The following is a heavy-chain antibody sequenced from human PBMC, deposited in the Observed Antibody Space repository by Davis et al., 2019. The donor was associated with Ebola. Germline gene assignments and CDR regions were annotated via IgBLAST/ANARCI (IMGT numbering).Heavy chain of an antibody. J-gene: IGHJ4*02. D-gene: IGHD3-22*01. CDR1: GFTFSSYA. CDR3: ARATYYYDSSGYPGGYYFDY. CDR2: ISGSGGST. Sequence: GESLKISCAASGFTFSSYAMSWVRQAPGKGLEWVSAISGSGGSTYYADSVKGRFTISRDNSKNTLYLQMNSLRAEDTAVYYCARATYYYDSSGYPGGYYFDYWGQGTLVTVSS. V-gene: IGHV3-23*01.